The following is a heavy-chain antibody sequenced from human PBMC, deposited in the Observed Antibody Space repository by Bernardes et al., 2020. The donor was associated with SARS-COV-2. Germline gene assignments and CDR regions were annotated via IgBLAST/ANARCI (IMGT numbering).Heavy chain of an antibody. V-gene: IGHV3-74*01. D-gene: IGHD4-17*01. CDR3: VRGTGNYGDWDN. CDR1: GFTFSTHC. Sequence: GGSLRLSCVGSGFTFSTHCMHWVRQAPGKGLVWVSRINPGASGTNYPDSVKGRFTVSRDNAKNTLYLQMNSLTVEDTAVYYCVRGTGNYGDWDNWGQGTLVTVSS. J-gene: IGHJ4*02. CDR2: INPGASGT.